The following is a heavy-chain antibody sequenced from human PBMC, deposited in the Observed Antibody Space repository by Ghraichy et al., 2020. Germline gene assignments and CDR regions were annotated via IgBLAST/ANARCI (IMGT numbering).Heavy chain of an antibody. CDR2: IYSGGGT. D-gene: IGHD3-10*01. Sequence: GGSLRLSCAASGFTVSSNYMSWVRQAPGKGLEWVSVIYSGGGTYYADSVKGRFTISRDDSKNTLYLQMNSLRAEDTAVYYCARGFSRGKFDYWGQGTLVTVSS. CDR3: ARGFSRGKFDY. V-gene: IGHV3-53*01. CDR1: GFTVSSNY. J-gene: IGHJ4*02.